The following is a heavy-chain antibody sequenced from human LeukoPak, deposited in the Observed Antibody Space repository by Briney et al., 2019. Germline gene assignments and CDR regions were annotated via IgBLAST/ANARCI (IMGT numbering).Heavy chain of an antibody. CDR2: IYYSGST. J-gene: IGHJ4*02. Sequence: PSETLSLTCTVSGGSISSYYWSWIRQPPGKGLEWIGYIYYSGSTNYNPSLKSRVTISVDTSKNQFSLKLSSVTAADTAVYYCARHRVITFGGEIDYWGQGTLVTVSS. V-gene: IGHV4-59*08. D-gene: IGHD3-16*01. CDR3: ARHRVITFGGEIDY. CDR1: GGSISSYY.